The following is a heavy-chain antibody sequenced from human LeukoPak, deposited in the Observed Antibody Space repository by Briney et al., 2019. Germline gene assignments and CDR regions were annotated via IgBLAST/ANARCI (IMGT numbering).Heavy chain of an antibody. CDR1: GFTFSSYA. V-gene: IGHV3-64*01. CDR2: ISSNGGST. D-gene: IGHD6-19*01. Sequence: PGGSLRLSCAASGFTFSSYAMHWVRQAPGKGLEYVSAISSNGGSTYYANSVKGRFTISRDNSKNTLYLQMGSLRAEDMAVYYCARLYSSGWYPFFDYWGQGTLVTVSS. J-gene: IGHJ4*02. CDR3: ARLYSSGWYPFFDY.